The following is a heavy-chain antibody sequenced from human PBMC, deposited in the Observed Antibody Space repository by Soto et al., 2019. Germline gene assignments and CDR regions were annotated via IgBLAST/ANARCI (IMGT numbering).Heavy chain of an antibody. CDR3: ARGLTYYDILTGYSLPLDV. D-gene: IGHD3-9*01. V-gene: IGHV4-30-4*01. J-gene: IGHJ6*02. Sequence: PSETLSLTCTVSGGSISSGGYYWSWIRQPPGKGLEWIGYIYYSGSTYYNPSLKSRVTISVDTSKNQFSLKLSSVTAADTAVYYCARGLTYYDILTGYSLPLDVWGQGTTVTVSS. CDR1: GGSISSGGYY. CDR2: IYYSGST.